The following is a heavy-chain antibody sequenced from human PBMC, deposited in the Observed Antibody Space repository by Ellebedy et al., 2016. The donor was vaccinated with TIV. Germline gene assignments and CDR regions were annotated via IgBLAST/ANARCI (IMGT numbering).Heavy chain of an antibody. CDR1: GFIFNNYG. CDR2: IWYDGSNK. V-gene: IGHV3-30*02. CDR3: ARDRHVDRGDCIDY. Sequence: PGGSLRLSCTASGFIFNNYGMHWLRQAPGKGLEWVAFIWYDGSNKYYGDSVKGRFTISRDNSNNTLYLQMNSLGVDDTDVYYCARDRHVDRGDCIDYWGQGTLVTVSS. D-gene: IGHD2-21*02. J-gene: IGHJ4*02.